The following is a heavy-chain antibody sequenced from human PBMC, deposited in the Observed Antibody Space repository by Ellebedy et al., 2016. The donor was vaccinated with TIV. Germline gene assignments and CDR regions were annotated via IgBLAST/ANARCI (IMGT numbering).Heavy chain of an antibody. J-gene: IGHJ6*02. Sequence: SETLSLTCTVSGASIDSSSNYWGWIRQPPGKGLEWIGSIYYSGSTYYNPSLKSRLTISIDTSKKQFSLNLSSVTAADTAIYYCARGLGRLWPYYYHGMDVWGQGTTVTVSS. D-gene: IGHD7-27*01. V-gene: IGHV4-39*07. CDR2: IYYSGST. CDR1: GASIDSSSNY. CDR3: ARGLGRLWPYYYHGMDV.